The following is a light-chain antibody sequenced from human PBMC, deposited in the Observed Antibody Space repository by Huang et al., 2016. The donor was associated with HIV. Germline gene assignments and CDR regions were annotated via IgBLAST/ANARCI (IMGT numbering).Light chain of an antibody. Sequence: EIVMTQSPATLSVSPGERATLSCRASQSVSTNLAWFQREPGQAPRLLIFGASTRATDIPARFSGSGSGTEFSLTISSLQSEDFAVYYCQQYNNWPITFGPGTKVDVK. CDR3: QQYNNWPIT. CDR2: GAS. V-gene: IGKV3-15*01. J-gene: IGKJ3*01. CDR1: QSVSTN.